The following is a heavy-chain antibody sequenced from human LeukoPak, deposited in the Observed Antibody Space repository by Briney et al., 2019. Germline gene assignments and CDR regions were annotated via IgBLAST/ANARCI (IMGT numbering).Heavy chain of an antibody. D-gene: IGHD3-22*01. CDR3: ARDYYDSSGYYLDY. Sequence: ASVKVSCKASGYTFTSYGISWVRQAPGQGLEWMGWISAYNGNTNYAQTLQGRVTMTTDTSTSTAYMELRSLRADDTAVYYCARDYYDSSGYYLDYWGQGTLVTVSS. V-gene: IGHV1-18*01. CDR2: ISAYNGNT. J-gene: IGHJ4*02. CDR1: GYTFTSYG.